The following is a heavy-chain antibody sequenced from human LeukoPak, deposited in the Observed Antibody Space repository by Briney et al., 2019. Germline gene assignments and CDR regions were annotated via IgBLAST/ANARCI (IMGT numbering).Heavy chain of an antibody. Sequence: SVKVSCKASGGTFSSYAISWVRQAPGQGLEWMGGIIPIFGTANYAQKFQGRVTITADESTSTAYMELSSLRSEDTAVYYCARDGERASDEILTGYYPYNWFDPWGQGTLVTVSS. CDR3: ARDGERASDEILTGYYPYNWFDP. V-gene: IGHV1-69*13. D-gene: IGHD3-9*01. J-gene: IGHJ5*02. CDR1: GGTFSSYA. CDR2: IIPIFGTA.